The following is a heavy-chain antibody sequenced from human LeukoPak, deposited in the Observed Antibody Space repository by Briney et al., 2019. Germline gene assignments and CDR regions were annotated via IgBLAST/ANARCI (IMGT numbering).Heavy chain of an antibody. CDR3: ARDPRTVRI. J-gene: IGHJ4*02. Sequence: GGSLRLSCAASGFTFSSYAMSWVRQASGKGLEWVSAISGSGDDTNYADSVRGRFTISRDNAKNSLYLQMNSLRVEDTAVYYCARDPRTVRIWGQGTLVTVSS. D-gene: IGHD1-1*01. CDR1: GFTFSSYA. CDR2: ISGSGDDT. V-gene: IGHV3-23*01.